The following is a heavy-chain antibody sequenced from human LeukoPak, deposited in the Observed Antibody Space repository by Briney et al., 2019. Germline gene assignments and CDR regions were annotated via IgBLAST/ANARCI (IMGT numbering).Heavy chain of an antibody. Sequence: ERSLRLSCAASGFTFRHYAVHWVRQAPGRGLEWVAVLSFDGAHKYYAESVKGRFTISRDNSNNTLFLQMDSLRIEDTALYYCVRARAGGLDYWGQGTLVTVS. CDR3: VRARAGGLDY. D-gene: IGHD3-16*01. V-gene: IGHV3-30*04. CDR1: GFTFRHYA. CDR2: LSFDGAHK. J-gene: IGHJ4*02.